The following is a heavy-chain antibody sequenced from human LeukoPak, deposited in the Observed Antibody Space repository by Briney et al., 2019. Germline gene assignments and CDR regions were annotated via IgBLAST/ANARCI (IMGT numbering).Heavy chain of an antibody. D-gene: IGHD6-13*01. CDR3: ARELELIVAAALDY. V-gene: IGHV3-74*01. CDR1: GFTFSSYW. Sequence: GGSLRLSCAASGFTFSSYWMHWVRHAPGKGLVWVSRINTDGSSTSYADSVKGRFTISRDNAKNTLYLQMNSLRAEDTAVYYCARELELIVAAALDYWGQGTLVTVSS. CDR2: INTDGSST. J-gene: IGHJ4*02.